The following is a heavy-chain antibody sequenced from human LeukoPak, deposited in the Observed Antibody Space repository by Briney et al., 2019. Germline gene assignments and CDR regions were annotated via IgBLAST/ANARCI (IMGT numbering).Heavy chain of an antibody. CDR1: GGSITSSSYY. D-gene: IGHD3-3*01. CDR2: IYYSGST. J-gene: IGHJ4*02. V-gene: IGHV4-39*01. CDR3: ARQFAYYDFWSGYYLDY. Sequence: SETLSLTCTVSGGSITSSSYYWGWIRQPPGKGLEWIGSIYYSGSTHYSPSLKSRVTISVDTSKNQFSLKLSSVTAADTAVYYCARQFAYYDFWSGYYLDYWGQGTLVTVSS.